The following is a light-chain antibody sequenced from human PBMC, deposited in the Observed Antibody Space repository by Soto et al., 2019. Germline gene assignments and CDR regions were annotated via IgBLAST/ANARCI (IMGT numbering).Light chain of an antibody. CDR3: SSYTSSSTLYV. CDR1: SSDVGGYTY. Sequence: QSVLTQPASVSGSPGQSITISCTGTSSDVGGYTYVSWYQQHPGKAPKLMIYEVNNRPSGVSHRFSGSKSGNTASLTISGLQAEDEADYYCSSYTSSSTLYVFGTGTKVTVL. CDR2: EVN. V-gene: IGLV2-14*01. J-gene: IGLJ1*01.